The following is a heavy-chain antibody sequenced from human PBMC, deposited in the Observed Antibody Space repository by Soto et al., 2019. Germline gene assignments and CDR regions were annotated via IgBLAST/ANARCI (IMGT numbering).Heavy chain of an antibody. Sequence: RRLSCAASGFTFSDYGIHWVRQAPGKGLEWVAVLSFDGSYKYYADSVKGRFTISRDNSKNTLFLQMNSLRAEDTAMYYCARDGVKAAATDAFDIWGQGTLVTVSS. CDR3: ARDGVKAAATDAFDI. CDR1: GFTFSDYG. CDR2: LSFDGSYK. V-gene: IGHV3-30*03. J-gene: IGHJ3*02. D-gene: IGHD6-13*01.